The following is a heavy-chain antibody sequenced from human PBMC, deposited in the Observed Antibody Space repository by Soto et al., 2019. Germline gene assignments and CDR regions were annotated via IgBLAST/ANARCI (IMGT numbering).Heavy chain of an antibody. CDR2: ISAYNGNT. J-gene: IGHJ4*02. V-gene: IGHV1-18*01. Sequence: ASVKVSCKTSGYTFTNFGLSWVRQAPGQGLEWMGWISAYNGNTNYAQNFQGRVTMTTDTSTSTAYMELRSLRSDDTAVYYCARRGTPIDYWGQGTLVTVSS. D-gene: IGHD3-16*01. CDR3: ARRGTPIDY. CDR1: GYTFTNFG.